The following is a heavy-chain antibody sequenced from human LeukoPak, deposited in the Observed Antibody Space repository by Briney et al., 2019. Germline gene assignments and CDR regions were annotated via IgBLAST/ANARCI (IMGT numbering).Heavy chain of an antibody. D-gene: IGHD1-26*01. CDR2: ISYDGSNK. Sequence: GGSLRLSCAASGFTFSSYGMHWVRQAPGKGLEWVAVISYDGSNKYYADSVKGRFTISRDNSKNTLYLQMNSLRAEDTAVYYCANGRGGSYLLCMSYWGQGTLVTVSS. CDR1: GFTFSSYG. J-gene: IGHJ4*02. CDR3: ANGRGGSYLLCMSY. V-gene: IGHV3-30*18.